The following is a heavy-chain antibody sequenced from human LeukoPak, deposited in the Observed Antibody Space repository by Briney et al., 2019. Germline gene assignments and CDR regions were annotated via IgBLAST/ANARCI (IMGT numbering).Heavy chain of an antibody. Sequence: SETLSLTCAVYGGSFSGYYWSWIRQPPGKGLEWIGYIYYSGSTYYNPSLKSRVTISVDTSKNQFSLKLSSVTAADTAVYYCARAGTPVPAARILRFDPWGQGTLVTVSS. CDR2: IYYSGST. CDR1: GGSFSGYY. J-gene: IGHJ5*02. CDR3: ARAGTPVPAARILRFDP. D-gene: IGHD2-2*01. V-gene: IGHV4-30-4*08.